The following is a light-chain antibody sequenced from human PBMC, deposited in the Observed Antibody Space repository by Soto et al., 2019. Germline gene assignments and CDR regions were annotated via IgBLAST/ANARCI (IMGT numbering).Light chain of an antibody. Sequence: QSVLTQPPSVSGAPGQWVTISCTGSTSNIGARYDVHWYQQLPGTAPKLLIYGNNNRPSGVPDRFSGSKSGYSASLAITGLQADDEADYYCQSYDSSLGVVFGGGTKVTVL. CDR2: GNN. V-gene: IGLV1-40*01. CDR3: QSYDSSLGVV. CDR1: TSNIGARYD. J-gene: IGLJ2*01.